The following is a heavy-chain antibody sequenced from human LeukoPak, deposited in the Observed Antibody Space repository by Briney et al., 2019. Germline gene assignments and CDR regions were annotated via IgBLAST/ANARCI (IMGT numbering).Heavy chain of an antibody. J-gene: IGHJ6*02. V-gene: IGHV4-59*11. Sequence: SETLSLTCTVSGGSITSHYWSWIRQPPGKGLEWIGYIYYTGTTKNNPALESRVTLSLDTSTNQLSLKLSSVTAADTAVYYCARDGVIPGSSDYYYYGMDVWGQGTTVTVSS. CDR2: IYYTGTT. D-gene: IGHD3-10*01. CDR3: ARDGVIPGSSDYYYYGMDV. CDR1: GGSITSHY.